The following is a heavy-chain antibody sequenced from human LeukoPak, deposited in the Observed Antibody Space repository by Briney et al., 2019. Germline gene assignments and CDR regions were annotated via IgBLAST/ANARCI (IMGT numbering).Heavy chain of an antibody. V-gene: IGHV3-30*02. CDR2: IRYDGSNK. Sequence: GGSLRLSCAASGFNFNYYGMHWVRQAPGKGLEWVAFIRYDGSNKYYADSVKGRFTISRDNSENTLYMQMNSLRVEDTAVYCCAKGLHSSSWNDAFDIWGQGTTVTVSS. J-gene: IGHJ3*02. CDR1: GFNFNYYG. CDR3: AKGLHSSSWNDAFDI. D-gene: IGHD6-13*01.